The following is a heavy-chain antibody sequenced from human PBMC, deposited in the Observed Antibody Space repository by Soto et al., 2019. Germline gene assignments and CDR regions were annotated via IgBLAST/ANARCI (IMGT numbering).Heavy chain of an antibody. CDR1: GYIFTSYG. D-gene: IGHD1-26*01. CDR3: SRDKVDRGYYYGMSV. J-gene: IGHJ6*04. CDR2: IGGYNGNT. Sequence: GASVKVSCKASGYIFTSYGISWVRQAPGQGLEWMGWIGGYNGNTNYAQKVQGRVTMTTNTSTKTAYKELRRLRSDDTTPSYRSRDKVDRGYYYGMSVWGKGPTVTVSS. V-gene: IGHV1-18*04.